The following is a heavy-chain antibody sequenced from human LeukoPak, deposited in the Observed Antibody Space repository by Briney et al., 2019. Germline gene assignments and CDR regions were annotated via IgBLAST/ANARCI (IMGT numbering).Heavy chain of an antibody. CDR1: GGSISSSSYY. D-gene: IGHD3-22*01. J-gene: IGHJ3*02. Sequence: PSETLSLTCTVSGGSISSSSYYWGWIRQPPGKGLEWIGSIYYSGSTYYNPSLKSRVTISVDTSKNQFSLKLSSVTAADTAVYFCARESRYYYDSSGYYVDGDDAFDIWGQGTMVTVSS. CDR3: ARESRYYYDSSGYYVDGDDAFDI. CDR2: IYYSGST. V-gene: IGHV4-39*07.